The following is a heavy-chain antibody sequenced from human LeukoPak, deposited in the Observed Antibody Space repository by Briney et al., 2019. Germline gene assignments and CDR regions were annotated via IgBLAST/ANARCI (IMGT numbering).Heavy chain of an antibody. J-gene: IGHJ4*02. D-gene: IGHD1-26*01. Sequence: SETLSLTCTVSGGSISSYYWSWIRQPPGKGLEWIGYIYYSGSTNYNPPLKSRVTISVDTSKNQFSLKLSSVTAADTAVYYCARVSGSYYLFDYWGQGTLVTVSS. CDR2: IYYSGST. CDR3: ARVSGSYYLFDY. V-gene: IGHV4-59*01. CDR1: GGSISSYY.